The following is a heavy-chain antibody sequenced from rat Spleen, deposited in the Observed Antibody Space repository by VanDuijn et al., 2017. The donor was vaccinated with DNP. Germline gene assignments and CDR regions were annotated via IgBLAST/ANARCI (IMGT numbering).Heavy chain of an antibody. V-gene: IGHV5-22*01. Sequence: EVQLVESGGGLVQPGRSLKLSCAASRFTFSDYNMAWVRQAPKKGLEWVAYIGSDGYAPYYGDSVKGRFTISRDNAKSTLYLQMNSLRSEDMATYYCIRWNSGHFDYWGQGVMVTVSS. CDR1: RFTFSDYN. CDR3: IRWNSGHFDY. J-gene: IGHJ2*01. CDR2: IGSDGYAP. D-gene: IGHD4-3*01.